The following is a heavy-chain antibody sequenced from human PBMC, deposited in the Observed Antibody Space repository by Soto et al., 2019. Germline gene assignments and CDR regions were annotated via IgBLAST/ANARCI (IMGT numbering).Heavy chain of an antibody. J-gene: IGHJ6*03. D-gene: IGHD6-19*01. V-gene: IGHV1-18*01. CDR1: GYTFTSYG. CDR3: ARYSSGWEYYYYMDV. Sequence: ASVKVSCKASGYTFTSYGISWVRQAPGQGLEWMGWISAYNGNTNYAQKLQGRVTMTTDTSTSTAYMELRSLRSDDTAVYYCARYSSGWEYYYYMDVWGKGTTVTVSS. CDR2: ISAYNGNT.